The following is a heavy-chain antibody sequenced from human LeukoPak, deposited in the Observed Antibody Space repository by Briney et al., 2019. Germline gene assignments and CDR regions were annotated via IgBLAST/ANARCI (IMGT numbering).Heavy chain of an antibody. J-gene: IGHJ4*02. Sequence: PGRSLRLSCAASGFTFSSYAMHWVRQAPGKGLEWVAVISHDGSNKYYADSVKGRFTISRDNSKNTLYLQMNSLRAEDTAVYYCARDRTIFGVVIAYYFDYWGQGTLVTVSS. D-gene: IGHD3-3*01. CDR3: ARDRTIFGVVIAYYFDY. V-gene: IGHV3-30-3*01. CDR1: GFTFSSYA. CDR2: ISHDGSNK.